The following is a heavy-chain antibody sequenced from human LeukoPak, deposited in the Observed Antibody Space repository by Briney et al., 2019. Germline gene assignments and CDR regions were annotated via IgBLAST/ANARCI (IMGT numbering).Heavy chain of an antibody. CDR3: AREGSIKQQLAFDY. V-gene: IGHV1-2*02. Sequence: GASVKVSCKASGYTFTGYYMHWVRQATGQGLEWMGWINPNSGGTNYAQKFQGRVTMTRDTSISTAYMELSRLRSDDTAVYYCAREGSIKQQLAFDYWGQGTLVTVSS. CDR2: INPNSGGT. D-gene: IGHD6-13*01. J-gene: IGHJ4*02. CDR1: GYTFTGYY.